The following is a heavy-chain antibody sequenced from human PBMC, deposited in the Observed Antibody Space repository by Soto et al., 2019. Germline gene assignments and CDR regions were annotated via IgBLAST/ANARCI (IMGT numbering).Heavy chain of an antibody. Sequence: EVQLLESGGGLVQAGGSLRLSCAASGFSFSTYAMSWVRQAPGKGLEWVSTITPSGGNTYYADSVKVRFTISRDNSDNTLYLHMNSLRAEDSAVYYCAGRYCPNGVCYTNYYYYMDVWGEGTTVTVSS. CDR2: ITPSGGNT. J-gene: IGHJ6*03. CDR3: AGRYCPNGVCYTNYYYYMDV. D-gene: IGHD2-8*01. V-gene: IGHV3-23*01. CDR1: GFSFSTYA.